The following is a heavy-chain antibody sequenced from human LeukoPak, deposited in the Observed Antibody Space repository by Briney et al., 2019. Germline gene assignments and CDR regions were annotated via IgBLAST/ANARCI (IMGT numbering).Heavy chain of an antibody. CDR2: IHYNGNT. CDR1: GGSISSYY. CDR3: AGSGGERWGAFDI. V-gene: IGHV4-59*01. D-gene: IGHD2-21*01. Sequence: SETLSLTCTVSGGSISSYYWSCIRQPPGKGLEWIGYIHYNGNTNYNPSLKSRVTISVDTSKNQFSLKLSSVTAAETVVYYCAGSGGERWGAFDIWGQGTMVTVSS. J-gene: IGHJ3*02.